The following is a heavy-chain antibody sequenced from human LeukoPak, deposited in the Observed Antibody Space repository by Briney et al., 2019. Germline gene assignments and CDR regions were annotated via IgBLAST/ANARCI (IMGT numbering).Heavy chain of an antibody. J-gene: IGHJ3*02. V-gene: IGHV1-18*01. D-gene: IGHD3-9*01. Sequence: GASVKVSCKASGYTFTSYGISWVRQAPGQGLEWMGWISANNGSTNYAQKLQGRVTMTTDTSTSTAYMELRSLRSDDTAVYYCARDGDYDILTGYYKGPEVFDIWGEGTMVTVSS. CDR3: ARDGDYDILTGYYKGPEVFDI. CDR1: GYTFTSYG. CDR2: ISANNGST.